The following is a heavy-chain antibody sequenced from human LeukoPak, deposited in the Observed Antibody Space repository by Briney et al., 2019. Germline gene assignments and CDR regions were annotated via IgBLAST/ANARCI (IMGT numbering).Heavy chain of an antibody. CDR2: IEEDGTET. CDR3: AKEGRSLQTY. CDR1: GFMFSSNW. Sequence: GGSLRLSCAASGFMFSSNWMSWVRLAPGKGLEWVANIEEDGTETYYVDSVKGRFTISRDNAKNSLYLQMNSLRVEDTAVYYCAKEGRSLQTYWGQGTLVTVSS. D-gene: IGHD5-24*01. V-gene: IGHV3-7*03. J-gene: IGHJ4*02.